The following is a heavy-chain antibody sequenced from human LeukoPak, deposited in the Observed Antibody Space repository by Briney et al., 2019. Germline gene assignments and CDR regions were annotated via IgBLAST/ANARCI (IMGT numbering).Heavy chain of an antibody. J-gene: IGHJ4*02. D-gene: IGHD2-15*01. Sequence: SETLSLTCTVSGGSISSYYWSWIRQPPGKGLEWIGYIYYSGSTNYSPSLKSRVTISVDTSKNQFSLKLSSVTAADTAVYYCARAASGPLFDYWGQGTLVTVSS. CDR2: IYYSGST. CDR1: GGSISSYY. CDR3: ARAASGPLFDY. V-gene: IGHV4-59*01.